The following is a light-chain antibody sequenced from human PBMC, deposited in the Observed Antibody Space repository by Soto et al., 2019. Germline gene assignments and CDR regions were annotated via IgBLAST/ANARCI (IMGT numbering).Light chain of an antibody. J-gene: IGKJ2*01. CDR1: QSLVHSDGYTY. CDR2: RVS. CDR3: MQGTQFPPYT. Sequence: IVMTQTPLSSPVTLGQPASISCRSSQSLVHSDGYTYLSWYQLKPGQPPRLLIYRVSNRFSGXPXRXXGSGAGTDFTLRISRVESEDVGVYFCMQGTQFPPYTFGQGTKLEI. V-gene: IGKV2-24*01.